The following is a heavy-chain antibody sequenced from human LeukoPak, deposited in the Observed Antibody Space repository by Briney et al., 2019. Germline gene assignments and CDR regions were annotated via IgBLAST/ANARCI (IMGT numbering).Heavy chain of an antibody. CDR3: ARVGGGYPSDYLDY. Sequence: SVKVSCKASGGTFSSYAISWVRQAPGQGLEWMGGIIPIFGTANYAQKFQGRVTITADESTSTAYMELSSLRSEDTAVYYCARVGGGYPSDYLDYWGQGTLVTVSS. J-gene: IGHJ4*02. CDR2: IIPIFGTA. CDR1: GGTFSSYA. V-gene: IGHV1-69*13. D-gene: IGHD5-12*01.